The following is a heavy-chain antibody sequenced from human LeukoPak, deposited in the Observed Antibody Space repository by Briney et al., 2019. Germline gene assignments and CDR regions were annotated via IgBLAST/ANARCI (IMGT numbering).Heavy chain of an antibody. Sequence: ASVKVSCKASGYTFTSYGISWVRQAPGQGLEWMGWISAYNGNTNYAQKLQGRVTMTTDTSTSTAYMELRSLRSDDTAVYYCASVIAAAGTYYYYMDVWGKGTTVTVSS. CDR3: ASVIAAAGTYYYYMDV. D-gene: IGHD6-13*01. V-gene: IGHV1-18*01. J-gene: IGHJ6*03. CDR2: ISAYNGNT. CDR1: GYTFTSYG.